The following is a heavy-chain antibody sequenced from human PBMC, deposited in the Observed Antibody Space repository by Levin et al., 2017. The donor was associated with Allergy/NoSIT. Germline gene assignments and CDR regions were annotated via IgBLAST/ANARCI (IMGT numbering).Heavy chain of an antibody. CDR2: IYLGDSDT. CDR3: ARLGTRDYYYYMDV. CDR1: GYSFTSYW. V-gene: IGHV5-51*04. Sequence: GGSLRLSCQGSGYSFTSYWIGGVRQMPGKGLEGMGIIYLGDSDTRYSPSFQAQVTISADKPISTAYLQWSSLKASDTAIYYCARLGTRDYYYYMDVWGKGTTVTVSS. J-gene: IGHJ6*03. D-gene: IGHD1-1*01.